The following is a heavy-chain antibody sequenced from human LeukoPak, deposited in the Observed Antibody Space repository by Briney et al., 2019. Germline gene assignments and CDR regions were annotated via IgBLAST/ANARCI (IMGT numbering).Heavy chain of an antibody. J-gene: IGHJ4*02. D-gene: IGHD2-2*01. Sequence: GESLKISCKGSGYSFTSYWIGWVRQMPGKGLEWMGIIYPGDSDTRDSPSLQGQVTISADKSISTAYLQWSSLKASDTAMYYCARQASPNQYCSSTSCPYYFDHWGQGTLVTVSS. V-gene: IGHV5-51*01. CDR2: IYPGDSDT. CDR3: ARQASPNQYCSSTSCPYYFDH. CDR1: GYSFTSYW.